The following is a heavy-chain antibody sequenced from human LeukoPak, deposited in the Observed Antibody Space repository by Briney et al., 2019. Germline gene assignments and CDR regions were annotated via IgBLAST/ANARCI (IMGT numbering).Heavy chain of an antibody. CDR3: ARDSGGYYFDY. J-gene: IGHJ4*02. Sequence: PSETLSLTCAVYGGSFSGYYWSWIRQPPGKGLEWIGYIYYSGSTNYNPSLKSRVTISVDTSKNQFSLKLSSVTAADTAVYYCARDSGGYYFDYWGQGTLVTVSS. CDR1: GGSFSGYY. D-gene: IGHD2-15*01. V-gene: IGHV4-59*01. CDR2: IYYSGST.